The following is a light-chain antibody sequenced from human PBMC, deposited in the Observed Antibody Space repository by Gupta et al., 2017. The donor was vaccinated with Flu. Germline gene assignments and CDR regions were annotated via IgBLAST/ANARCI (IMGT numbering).Light chain of an antibody. V-gene: IGKV3-20*01. Sequence: VLTQSPGTLSLSPGERATLSCRASQSVSSSYLAWYQQKPGQAPRLLTYGASSRATGIPDRFSGSGSGTDFTLTISRLEPEDFAVYYCQQYGSPPWTFGQGTKVEI. CDR3: QQYGSPPWT. CDR2: GAS. J-gene: IGKJ1*01. CDR1: QSVSSSY.